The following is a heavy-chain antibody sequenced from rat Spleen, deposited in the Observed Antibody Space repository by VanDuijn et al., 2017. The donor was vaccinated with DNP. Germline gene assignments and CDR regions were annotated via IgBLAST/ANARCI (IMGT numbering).Heavy chain of an antibody. J-gene: IGHJ2*01. Sequence: EVQLVESGGDLVQPGRSLILSCAASGFTFSDYAMAWVRQAPKKGLEWVATISYDGSRIYYRDSVKGRFTISRDNAKSTIYLQMDSLRSEDTATYYCAARAPGDYFYGGYFDYWGQGVMVTVSS. CDR2: ISYDGSRI. V-gene: IGHV5-17*01. CDR1: GFTFSDYA. CDR3: AARAPGDYFYGGYFDY. D-gene: IGHD1-6*01.